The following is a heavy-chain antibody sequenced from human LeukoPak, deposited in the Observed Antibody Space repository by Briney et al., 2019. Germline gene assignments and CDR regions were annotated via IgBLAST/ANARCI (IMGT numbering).Heavy chain of an antibody. CDR2: ISSSSCII. CDR1: GFTFSTYS. J-gene: IGHJ4*02. CDR3: AFQDGGIVY. Sequence: GWSLRLSCAASGFTFSTYSLNWVRQAPGKGLEWVSYISSSSCIIYADSVKGRCTVSRDNAKNSLYLQMNSLRDDDKGVYYCAFQDGGIVYWGQGTLVTVSS. D-gene: IGHD4-23*01. V-gene: IGHV3-48*02.